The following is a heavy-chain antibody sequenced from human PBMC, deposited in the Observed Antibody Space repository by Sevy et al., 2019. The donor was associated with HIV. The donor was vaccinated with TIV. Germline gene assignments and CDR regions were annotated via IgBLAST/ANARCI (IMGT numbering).Heavy chain of an antibody. CDR3: AREGSTYYDYIWGSYRYDY. D-gene: IGHD3-16*02. Sequence: GESLKISCAASGFTFSSYSMNWVRQAPGKGLEWVSSISSSSSYIYYADSVKGRFTISRDNAKNSLYLQMNSLRAEDTAVYYCAREGSTYYDYIWGSYRYDYWGQGTLVTVSS. V-gene: IGHV3-21*01. CDR2: ISSSSSYI. J-gene: IGHJ4*02. CDR1: GFTFSSYS.